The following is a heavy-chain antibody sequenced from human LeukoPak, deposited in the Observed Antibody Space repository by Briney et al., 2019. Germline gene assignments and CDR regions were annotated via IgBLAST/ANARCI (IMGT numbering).Heavy chain of an antibody. CDR1: GGSFSGDY. J-gene: IGHJ4*02. D-gene: IGHD3-22*01. V-gene: IGHV4-34*01. Sequence: SETLSLTCAAYGGSFSGDYWSWVRQPPGKGLEWIAEISRSGSTNYNPSLKSRVTISMDTSKKQFSLRLSSVTAADTAVYYCAICRKFYSDSSGYCNYFDYWGQGTLVTVSS. CDR3: AICRKFYSDSSGYCNYFDY. CDR2: ISRSGST.